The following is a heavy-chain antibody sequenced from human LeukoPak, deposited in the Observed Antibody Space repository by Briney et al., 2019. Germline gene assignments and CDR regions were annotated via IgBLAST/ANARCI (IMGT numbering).Heavy chain of an antibody. CDR3: VRDPEALDY. CDR2: IHSSGRTI. J-gene: IGHJ4*02. V-gene: IGHV3-48*01. CDR1: GFTFSTYS. Sequence: GGSLRLSCAASGFTFSTYSMNWVRQAPGKGLEWVSCIHSSGRTIYYADSVKGRFTISRDNAKNSLYLQMNSLRAEDTAVYYCVRDPEALDYWGQGTQVTVSS.